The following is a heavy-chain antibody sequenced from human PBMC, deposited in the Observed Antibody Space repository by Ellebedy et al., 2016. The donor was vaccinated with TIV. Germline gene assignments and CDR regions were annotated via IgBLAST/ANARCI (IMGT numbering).Heavy chain of an antibody. J-gene: IGHJ2*01. CDR2: ISAYNGNT. Sequence: AASVKVSCKASGYTFTSYGISWVRQAPGQGLEWMGWISAYNGNTNYAQKFQGRVTMTTDTSTSTAYMELRSLRSDDTAVYYCAKAHDNGGNSNWYLDLWGRGTLVTVSS. CDR1: GYTFTSYG. D-gene: IGHD4-23*01. CDR3: AKAHDNGGNSNWYLDL. V-gene: IGHV1-18*01.